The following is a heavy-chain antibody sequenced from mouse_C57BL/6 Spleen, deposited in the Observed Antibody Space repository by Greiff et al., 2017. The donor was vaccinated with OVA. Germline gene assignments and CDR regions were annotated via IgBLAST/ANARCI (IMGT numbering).Heavy chain of an antibody. Sequence: EVQGVESGAELVRPGASVKLSCTASGFNIKDYYMHWVKQRPEQGLEWIGRIDPEDGDTDYAPKFQGKATMTADTSSTTAYLQLSSLTSEDAAVYYCTSIYYGYDMGYDGWGKGITLTVSS. CDR3: TSIYYGYDMGYDG. CDR2: IDPEDGDT. V-gene: IGHV14-1*01. CDR1: GFNIKDYY. J-gene: IGHJ2*01. D-gene: IGHD2-2*01.